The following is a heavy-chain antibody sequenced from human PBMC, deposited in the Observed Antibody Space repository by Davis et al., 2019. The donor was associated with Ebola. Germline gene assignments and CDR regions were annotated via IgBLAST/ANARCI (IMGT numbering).Heavy chain of an antibody. CDR1: GFTFSSYA. Sequence: PGGSLRLSCAASGFTFSSYAMSWVRQAPGKGLEWVSAISGSGGSTYYADSVKGRFTISRDNSKNTLYLQMNSLRAEDTAVYYCAKGSTKGPIAAAGYYFDYWGQGTLVTVSS. CDR3: AKGSTKGPIAAAGYYFDY. D-gene: IGHD6-13*01. V-gene: IGHV3-23*01. J-gene: IGHJ4*02. CDR2: ISGSGGST.